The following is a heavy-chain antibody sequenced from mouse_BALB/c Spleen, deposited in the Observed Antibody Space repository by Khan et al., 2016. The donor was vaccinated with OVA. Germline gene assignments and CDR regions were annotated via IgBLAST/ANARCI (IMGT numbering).Heavy chain of an antibody. V-gene: IGHV5-6-5*01. CDR3: GRDYWFTY. J-gene: IGHJ3*01. CDR1: GFTFSNYA. CDR2: ISSGGTT. Sequence: EVELVESGGDLVKPGGSLKLSCAASGFTFSNYAMSWVRQTPEKRLEWVASISSGGTTYFPDSVKGRFTISRDNGRNILYLQMSSLRSEDTAMYYCGRDYWFTYWGQGTLVTVSA.